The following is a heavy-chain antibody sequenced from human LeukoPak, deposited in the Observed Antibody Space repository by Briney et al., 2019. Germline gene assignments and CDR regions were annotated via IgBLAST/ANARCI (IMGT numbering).Heavy chain of an antibody. J-gene: IGHJ6*03. CDR2: MNPNSGNT. CDR1: GYTFTSYD. CDR3: ARDPRSDYAYYHMDV. Sequence: AASVKVSCKASGYTFTSYDINWVRQATGQGLEWMGWMNPNSGNTGYAQKFQGRVTITRNTSISTAYMELSSLRSEDTAVYYCARDPRSDYAYYHMDVWGKGTTVTISS. V-gene: IGHV1-8*03.